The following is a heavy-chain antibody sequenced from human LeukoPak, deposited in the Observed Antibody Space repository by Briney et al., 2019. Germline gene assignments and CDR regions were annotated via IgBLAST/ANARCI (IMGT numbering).Heavy chain of an antibody. CDR2: ITPNSGGT. Sequence: ASVKVSCKASGYTFAGYYMHWVRQAPGQGLEWMGWITPNSGGTNYAQKFQGRVTMTRDTSISTAYMELSRLRSDDTAVYYCASLGYCSGGSCYELNWFDPWGQGTLVTVSS. V-gene: IGHV1-2*02. CDR1: GYTFAGYY. D-gene: IGHD2-15*01. CDR3: ASLGYCSGGSCYELNWFDP. J-gene: IGHJ5*02.